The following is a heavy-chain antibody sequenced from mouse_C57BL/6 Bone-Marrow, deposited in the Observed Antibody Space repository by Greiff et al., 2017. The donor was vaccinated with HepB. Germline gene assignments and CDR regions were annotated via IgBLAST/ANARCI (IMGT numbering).Heavy chain of an antibody. CDR3: ARRLFYSNYWYFDV. CDR1: GFTFSDYY. CDR2: ISNGGGST. V-gene: IGHV5-12*01. Sequence: EVMLVESGGGLVQPGGSLKLSCAASGFTFSDYYMYWVRQTPEKRLEWVAYISNGGGSTYYPDTVKGRFTISRDNAKNTLYLQMSRLKSEDTAMYYWARRLFYSNYWYFDVWGTGTTVTVPS. J-gene: IGHJ1*03. D-gene: IGHD2-5*01.